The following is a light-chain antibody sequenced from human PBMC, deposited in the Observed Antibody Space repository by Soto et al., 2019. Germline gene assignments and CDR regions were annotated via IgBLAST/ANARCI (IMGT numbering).Light chain of an antibody. CDR3: LLSYSGARVV. V-gene: IGLV7-46*01. CDR2: DTS. J-gene: IGLJ2*01. Sequence: QAVVTQELSLTVSPGGTVTLTCGSSTGAVTSGHYPFWFQQKPGQAPRTLIYDTSKRHSWTPARLSGSLLGGKAALTLSGAQPEDEAEYYCLLSYSGARVVFGGGTKLTVL. CDR1: TGAVTSGHY.